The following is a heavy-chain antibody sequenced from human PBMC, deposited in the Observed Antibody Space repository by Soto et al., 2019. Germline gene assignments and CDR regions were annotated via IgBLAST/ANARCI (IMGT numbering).Heavy chain of an antibody. CDR2: ISSSSSYT. V-gene: IGHV3-11*06. CDR1: GFTFSDYY. D-gene: IGHD4-17*01. CDR3: ARTCHNDYGDLSDYYYYMDV. Sequence: GGSLRLSCAASGFTFSDYYMSWIRQAPGKGLEWVSYISSSSSYTNYADSLKGRFTISRDNAKNSLYLQMNSLRAEDTAVYYCARTCHNDYGDLSDYYYYMDVWGKGTTVTVSS. J-gene: IGHJ6*03.